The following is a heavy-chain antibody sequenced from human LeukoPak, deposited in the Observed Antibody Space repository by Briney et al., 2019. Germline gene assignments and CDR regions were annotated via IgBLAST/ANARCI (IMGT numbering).Heavy chain of an antibody. Sequence: GRSLRLSCAASGFTFDDYAMHWVRQAPGKGLEWVSGVSWNSYYIGYADSVKGRFTISRDNAKNSLFLQMTSLRAEDTALYYCAKGSNIQYYHDSSFDYWGQGTLVTVSS. V-gene: IGHV3-9*01. D-gene: IGHD3-22*01. J-gene: IGHJ4*02. CDR2: VSWNSYYI. CDR3: AKGSNIQYYHDSSFDY. CDR1: GFTFDDYA.